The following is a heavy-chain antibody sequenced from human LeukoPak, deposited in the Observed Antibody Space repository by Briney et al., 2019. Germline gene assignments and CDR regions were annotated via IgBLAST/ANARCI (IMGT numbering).Heavy chain of an antibody. CDR1: GFTFSDYT. V-gene: IGHV3-21*01. J-gene: IGHJ4*02. D-gene: IGHD3-16*01. CDR2: ISSSSGYI. Sequence: NPGGSLRLSCAASGFTFSDYTMNWVRQAPGKGLEWVSSISSSSGYIYYADSVKGRFTISRDNAKNSLSPQMNSLRPEDTAVYYCASRGGKYDFGCWGQGTLVTVSS. CDR3: ASRGGKYDFGC.